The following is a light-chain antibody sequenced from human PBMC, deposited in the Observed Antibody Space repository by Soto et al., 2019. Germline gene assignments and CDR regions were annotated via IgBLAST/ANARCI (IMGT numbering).Light chain of an antibody. Sequence: EIVLTQSPGTLSLSPGEGATLSCRSIQSVSSSYLAWYQQKPGQAPRLLIYGASSRATGIPDRFSGSGSGTDFTLTISSLEPEDFAVYYCQQRYNWPPITFGQGTRLEIK. V-gene: IGKV3D-20*02. J-gene: IGKJ5*01. CDR1: QSVSSSY. CDR2: GAS. CDR3: QQRYNWPPIT.